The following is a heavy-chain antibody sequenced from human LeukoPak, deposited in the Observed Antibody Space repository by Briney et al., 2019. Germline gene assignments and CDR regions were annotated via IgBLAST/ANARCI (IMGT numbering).Heavy chain of an antibody. J-gene: IGHJ5*02. CDR1: GYSFTTYW. Sequence: GESLKISCETSGYSFTTYWIGWVRQMPGTGLEWVGAIYPDDSDSRHSPSFQGQVVISADRSIRTAYLQWNSLKTSDTAMYYCVRQRGSSGTINHFDPWGQGTLVTVCS. CDR3: VRQRGSSGTINHFDP. V-gene: IGHV5-51*01. CDR2: IYPDDSDS. D-gene: IGHD3-10*01.